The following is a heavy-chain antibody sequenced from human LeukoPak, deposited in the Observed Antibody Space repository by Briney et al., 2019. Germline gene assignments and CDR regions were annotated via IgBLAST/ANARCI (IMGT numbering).Heavy chain of an antibody. CDR3: ARALPVLRFLEWPLPFDY. D-gene: IGHD3-3*01. V-gene: IGHV3-13*01. CDR2: IGTAGDT. Sequence: GGSLRLSCAASGFTFSSYDMHWVRQATGKGLEWVSAIGTAGDTYYPGSVKGRFTISRENAKNSLYLQMNSLRAEDTAVYYCARALPVLRFLEWPLPFDYWGQGTLVTVSS. CDR1: GFTFSSYD. J-gene: IGHJ4*02.